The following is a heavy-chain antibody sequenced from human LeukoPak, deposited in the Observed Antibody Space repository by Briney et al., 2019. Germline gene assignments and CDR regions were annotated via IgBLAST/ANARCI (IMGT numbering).Heavy chain of an antibody. CDR1: GFTFSSYS. D-gene: IGHD3-22*01. Sequence: PGGSLRLSCAASGFTFSSYSMNWVRQAPGKGLEWVSSISSSSSYIYYADSVKGRFTISRDNAKNSLYLQMNSLRAEDTAVYYCASTLNYYYSSATSMFLKYYFDYWGQGTLVTVSS. J-gene: IGHJ4*02. CDR2: ISSSSSYI. CDR3: ASTLNYYYSSATSMFLKYYFDY. V-gene: IGHV3-21*01.